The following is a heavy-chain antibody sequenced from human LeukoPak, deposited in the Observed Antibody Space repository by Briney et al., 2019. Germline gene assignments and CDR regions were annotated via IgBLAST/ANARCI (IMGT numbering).Heavy chain of an antibody. CDR1: GFTFRSYA. J-gene: IGHJ4*02. D-gene: IGHD1-26*01. CDR2: TSYDGNFR. Sequence: PGRSLRLSCAGSGFTFRSYAMHWVRQAPGKGLEWVAVTSYDGNFRDYADSVKGRFTISRDNSKNTLYLQMSSLRVEDTAVYYCARVGGWELLDYWGQGTLVTVSS. CDR3: ARVGGWELLDY. V-gene: IGHV3-30*04.